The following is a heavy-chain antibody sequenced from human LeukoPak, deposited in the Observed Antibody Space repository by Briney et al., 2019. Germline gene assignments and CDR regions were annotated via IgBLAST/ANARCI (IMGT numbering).Heavy chain of an antibody. CDR3: AGRQQPKPYYYYYMDV. CDR1: GGSISSYY. D-gene: IGHD6-13*01. Sequence: SETLSLTCTVSGGSISSYYWSWIRQPPGKGLEWIGYIYYSGSTNYNPSLKSRVTISVDTSKNQFSLKLSSVTAADTAVYYCAGRQQPKPYYYYYMDVWGEGTTVTVSS. CDR2: IYYSGST. V-gene: IGHV4-59*08. J-gene: IGHJ6*03.